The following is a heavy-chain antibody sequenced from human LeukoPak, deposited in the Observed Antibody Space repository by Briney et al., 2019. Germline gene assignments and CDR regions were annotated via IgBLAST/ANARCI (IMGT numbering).Heavy chain of an antibody. CDR1: GYSFTSYW. CDR3: ARTSCSGGSCYGSFDI. D-gene: IGHD2-15*01. Sequence: GESLKISCKGSGYSFTSYWIGWVRQMPGKGLEWMGIIYPGDSDTRCSPSFQGQVTISADKSISTAYLQWSSLKASDTAMYYCARTSCSGGSCYGSFDIWGQGTMVTVSS. J-gene: IGHJ3*02. V-gene: IGHV5-51*01. CDR2: IYPGDSDT.